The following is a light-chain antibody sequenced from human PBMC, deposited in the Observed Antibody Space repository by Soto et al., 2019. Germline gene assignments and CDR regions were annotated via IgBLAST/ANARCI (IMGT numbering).Light chain of an antibody. J-gene: IGLJ2*01. CDR3: SSYTSSSTRV. Sequence: QSALTQPASVSGSPGQSITISCTETSSDVGGYNYVSWYQQHPGKAPKLMIYDVSNRPSGVSNRFSGSKSGNTASLTISGLQPEDEADNYCSSYTSSSTRVFGGGTKLTVL. CDR1: SSDVGGYNY. V-gene: IGLV2-14*01. CDR2: DVS.